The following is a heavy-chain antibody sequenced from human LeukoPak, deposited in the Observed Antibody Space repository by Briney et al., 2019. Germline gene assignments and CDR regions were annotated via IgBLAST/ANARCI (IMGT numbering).Heavy chain of an antibody. J-gene: IGHJ4*02. CDR3: AKGSDLIVGATIADY. Sequence: GGSLRLSCAASGFTFSSYAMSWVRQDPGKGLEWVSAIGTSGGTTYYADSVKGRFIISRDNSKNTLYLQMNSLRAEDTAVYYCAKGSDLIVGATIADYWGQGTLVTVSS. D-gene: IGHD1-26*01. V-gene: IGHV3-23*01. CDR2: IGTSGGTT. CDR1: GFTFSSYA.